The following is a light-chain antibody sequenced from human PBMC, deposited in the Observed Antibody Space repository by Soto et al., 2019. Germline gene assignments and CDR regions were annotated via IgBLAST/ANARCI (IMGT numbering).Light chain of an antibody. J-gene: IGKJ4*01. V-gene: IGKV3-11*01. CDR2: DAS. CDR3: QQRRNLPPGLT. CDR1: QSVSSY. Sequence: EIVLTQSPATLSLSPGERATLSCRASQSVSSYLAWYQQKPGQAPRLLIYDASNRATSIPARFSGSGSGTDFTIIIISHEPEAFAVYYCQQRRNLPPGLTFGGGTKVEIK.